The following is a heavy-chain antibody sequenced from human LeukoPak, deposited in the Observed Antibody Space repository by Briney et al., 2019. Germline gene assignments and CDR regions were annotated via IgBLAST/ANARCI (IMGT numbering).Heavy chain of an antibody. CDR1: AFTFTNYA. CDR3: AKKSTGSFPFDY. Sequence: GGSLRLSCTASAFTFTNYAMNWVRQAPGKGLEWVSGISGGGGYTDYADSVKGRFTISRDTSKSTLYLQMNNLRVEDTAVYYCAKKSTGSFPFDYWGQGTLVTVSS. CDR2: ISGGGGYT. D-gene: IGHD3-10*01. J-gene: IGHJ4*02. V-gene: IGHV3-23*01.